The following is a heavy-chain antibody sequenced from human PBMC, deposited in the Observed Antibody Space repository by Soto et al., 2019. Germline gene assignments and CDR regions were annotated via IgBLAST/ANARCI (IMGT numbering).Heavy chain of an antibody. V-gene: IGHV3-66*01. CDR1: GFTVSTYH. CDR3: GRVHSRSYPYFDN. D-gene: IGHD6-13*01. Sequence: HPGGSLRLSCAASGFTVSTYHMSWVRQAPGKGLEWVSVIYSAGSADFADSVKVRFTISRDNSKNTLYLQMSSLRAEDTAVYYCGRVHSRSYPYFDNGGQGTVVGVSS. J-gene: IGHJ4*02. CDR2: IYSAGSA.